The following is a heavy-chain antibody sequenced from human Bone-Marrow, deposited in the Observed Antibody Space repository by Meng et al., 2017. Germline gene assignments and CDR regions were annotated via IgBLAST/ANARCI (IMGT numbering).Heavy chain of an antibody. Sequence: QGQLQEPGPGLGKPSGTLSLTCAVSGVSISSSHWWGWVRQPPGKGLEWIGEIYHDGSTNYTPSLKSRVTISVDKSKNQFSLKLSSVTAADTAVYYCARAAYDIWSGYAPWGQGSLVTVSS. V-gene: IGHV4-4*02. J-gene: IGHJ5*02. D-gene: IGHD3-3*01. CDR2: IYHDGST. CDR3: ARAAYDIWSGYAP. CDR1: GVSISSSHW.